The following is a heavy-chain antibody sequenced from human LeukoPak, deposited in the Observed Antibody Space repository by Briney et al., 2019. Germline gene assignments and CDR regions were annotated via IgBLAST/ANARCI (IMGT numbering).Heavy chain of an antibody. Sequence: NPSETLSLTCTVSGGSITDYYWGWIRQPPGKGLEWIGYDYYSGSSNYNPSLKSRVTISVDTSKNQFSLKMSSVTAADTAVYYCARDLKLDGSSGYYAFDIWGQGTMVTVSS. CDR3: ARDLKLDGSSGYYAFDI. CDR2: DYYSGSS. J-gene: IGHJ3*02. D-gene: IGHD3-22*01. V-gene: IGHV4-59*01. CDR1: GGSITDYY.